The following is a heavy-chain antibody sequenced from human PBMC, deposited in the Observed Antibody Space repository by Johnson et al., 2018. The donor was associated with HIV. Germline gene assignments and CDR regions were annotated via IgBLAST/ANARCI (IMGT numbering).Heavy chain of an antibody. CDR2: IRYDGSNK. V-gene: IGHV3-30*02. D-gene: IGHD1-26*01. CDR3: ARVRAGRENAFDI. Sequence: VQLVESGGGLVKPGGSLRLSCAASGFTFSNVWMSWVRQAPGKGLEWVAFIRYDGSNKYYADSVKGRFTISRDNSKNTLSLQMNSPRVDDTAIYYCARVRAGRENAFDIWGQGTMVTVSS. CDR1: GFTFSNVW. J-gene: IGHJ3*02.